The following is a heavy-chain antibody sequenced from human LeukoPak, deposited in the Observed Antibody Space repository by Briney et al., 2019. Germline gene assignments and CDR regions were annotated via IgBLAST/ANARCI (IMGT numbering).Heavy chain of an antibody. CDR2: MNPNSGNT. V-gene: IGHV1-8*01. CDR3: AKDNSGQVNYYYYGMDV. Sequence: ASVKVSCKASGYTFTSYDINWVRQATGQGLEWMGWMNPNSGNTGYAQKFQGRVTMTRNTSISTAYMELSSLRAEDTALYYCAKDNSGQVNYYYYGMDVWGQGTTVTVSS. D-gene: IGHD2/OR15-2a*01. J-gene: IGHJ6*02. CDR1: GYTFTSYD.